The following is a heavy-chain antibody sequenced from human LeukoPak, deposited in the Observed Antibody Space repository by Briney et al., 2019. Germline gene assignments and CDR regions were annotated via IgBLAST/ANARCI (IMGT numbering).Heavy chain of an antibody. D-gene: IGHD1-26*01. CDR1: GFTFSSYA. V-gene: IGHV3-23*01. CDR3: AKVESGSYFSAWDY. J-gene: IGHJ4*02. Sequence: GGSLRLSCAASGFTFSSYAMSWVRQAPGKGLEWVSAISGSGGSTHYADSVKGRFTISRDNSKNTLYLQMNSLRAEDTAVYYCAKVESGSYFSAWDYWGQGTLVTVSS. CDR2: ISGSGGST.